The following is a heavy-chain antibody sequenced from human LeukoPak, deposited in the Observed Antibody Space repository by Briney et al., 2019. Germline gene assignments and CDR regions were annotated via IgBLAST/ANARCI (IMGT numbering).Heavy chain of an antibody. CDR2: IFGSGGSA. CDR3: GKTTTGYSSGQKPAWPVDY. D-gene: IGHD6-19*01. CDR1: GFTFGSYA. V-gene: IGHV3-23*01. Sequence: GGSLRLSCEASGFTFGSYAMYWVRQAPGKGLEWVAGIFGSGGSAHYADSAKGRFTISSDNSKNTVYLQIYSLRAEDTAVYYCGKTTTGYSSGQKPAWPVDYWGQGTLVTVSS. J-gene: IGHJ4*02.